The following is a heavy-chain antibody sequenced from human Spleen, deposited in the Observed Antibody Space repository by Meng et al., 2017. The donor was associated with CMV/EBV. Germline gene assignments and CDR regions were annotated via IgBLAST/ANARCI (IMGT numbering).Heavy chain of an antibody. J-gene: IGHJ2*01. V-gene: IGHV3-74*01. Sequence: SCAGSGFTFSRYWMHWVRHAPGKGLEWVSHIDTDGSITNYADSVKGRFTISRDNAKNTLYLQMNSLRAEDTAVYYCARVIWGWYFDLWGRGTLVTVSS. CDR1: GFTFSRYW. CDR3: ARVIWGWYFDL. CDR2: IDTDGSIT. D-gene: IGHD3-16*01.